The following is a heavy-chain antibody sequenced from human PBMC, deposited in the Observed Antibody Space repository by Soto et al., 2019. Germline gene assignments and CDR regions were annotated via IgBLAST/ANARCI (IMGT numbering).Heavy chain of an antibody. CDR3: ARSSGWQPPGY. J-gene: IGHJ4*02. CDR2: INPSGGST. V-gene: IGHV1-46*03. D-gene: IGHD6-19*01. Sequence: ASVKVSCKASGGTFTSYYMHWVRQAPGQGLEWMGIINPSGGSTSYAQKFQGRVTMTRDTSTSTVYMELSSLRSEDTAVYYCARSSGWQPPGYWGQGTLVTVSS. CDR1: GGTFTSYY.